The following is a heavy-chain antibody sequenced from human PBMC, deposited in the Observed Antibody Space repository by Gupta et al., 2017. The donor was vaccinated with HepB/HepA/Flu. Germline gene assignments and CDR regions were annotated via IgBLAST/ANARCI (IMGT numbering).Heavy chain of an antibody. J-gene: IGHJ4*02. CDR1: AFTLRSHG. CDR2: ISYDGGNK. Sequence: QVQLVESGGGVVQPGRYLSHSCPASAFTLRSHGLPSDPQSPGKGLEWGAVISYDGGNKYYADSVKGRFTISRDNSKNTLYLQMNSLRAEDTAVYYCAKDKGGYYGGNPDYWGQGTLVTVSS. V-gene: IGHV3-30*18. D-gene: IGHD4-23*01. CDR3: AKDKGGYYGGNPDY.